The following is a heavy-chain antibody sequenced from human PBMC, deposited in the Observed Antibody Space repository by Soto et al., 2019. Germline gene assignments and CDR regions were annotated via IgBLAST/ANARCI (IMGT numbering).Heavy chain of an antibody. V-gene: IGHV3-23*01. Sequence: VQLLESGGGLVQPGGSLRLSCAASGFTFNRYAMSWVRQPPGKGLEWVSAVSGGSTYYTDSVKGRFTISRDNSKNTLYLQMNSLRPADTAVYYCAKGEDDGGHAMHFDYWGQGTLVTVSS. D-gene: IGHD2-2*01. CDR2: VSGGST. CDR3: AKGEDDGGHAMHFDY. J-gene: IGHJ4*02. CDR1: GFTFNRYA.